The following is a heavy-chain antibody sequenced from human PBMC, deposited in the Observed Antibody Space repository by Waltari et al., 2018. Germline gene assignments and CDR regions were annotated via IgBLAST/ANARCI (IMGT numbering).Heavy chain of an antibody. CDR2: RNTKTGNP. J-gene: IGHJ5*02. Sequence: QVQLVQSGSGLKKPGASVKVSCKASGYTFTSYAINWLRRAPGQGLELMGWRNTKTGNPTDVQGFKGRFVFSLDTSVSTAYLQISSLKAEDTAVYYCVREVVPTSTIVVNWFDPWGQGTLVTVAS. CDR3: VREVVPTSTIVVNWFDP. D-gene: IGHD2-2*01. V-gene: IGHV7-4-1*02. CDR1: GYTFTSYA.